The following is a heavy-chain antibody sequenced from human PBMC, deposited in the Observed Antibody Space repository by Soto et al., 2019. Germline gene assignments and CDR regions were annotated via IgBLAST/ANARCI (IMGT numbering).Heavy chain of an antibody. Sequence: SETLSLTCTVSGDSISSSYWNGIRQAPGKGLEWIGYIDDTGSTNYNPSLKSRVTLSVDPSNNQYSLKLSSVTAADTAVYYCARGVLEWLLRDSYYYYMDVWGKGTTVTVSS. D-gene: IGHD3-3*01. J-gene: IGHJ6*03. CDR1: GDSISSSY. V-gene: IGHV4-59*01. CDR3: ARGVLEWLLRDSYYYYMDV. CDR2: IDDTGST.